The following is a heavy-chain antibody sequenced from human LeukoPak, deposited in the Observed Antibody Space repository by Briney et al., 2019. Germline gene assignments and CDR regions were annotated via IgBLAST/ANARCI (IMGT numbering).Heavy chain of an antibody. CDR3: ARGSWIQLLYFDY. V-gene: IGHV4-59*01. J-gene: IGHJ4*02. D-gene: IGHD5-18*01. Sequence: WETLSLTCSVSGGSISSYYWSWIRQPPGKGLEWIGYIYYSGSTNYNPSLKSRVTISVDTSKNQFSLKLSSVTAADTAVYYCARGSWIQLLYFDYWGQGTLVTDSS. CDR1: GGSISSYY. CDR2: IYYSGST.